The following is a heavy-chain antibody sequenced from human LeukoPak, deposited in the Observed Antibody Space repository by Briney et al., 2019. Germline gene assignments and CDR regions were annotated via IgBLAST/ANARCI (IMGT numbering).Heavy chain of an antibody. CDR3: ARGAGYSSSWYGGDY. V-gene: IGHV4-61*02. Sequence: PSETLSLTCTVSGGSISSGSYYWSWIRQPAGKGLEWIGRIYTSGSTNYNPSLKSRVTISVDTSKNQFSLKLSSVTAADTAVYYCARGAGYSSSWYGGDYWGRGTLVTVSS. CDR2: IYTSGST. D-gene: IGHD6-13*01. J-gene: IGHJ4*02. CDR1: GGSISSGSYY.